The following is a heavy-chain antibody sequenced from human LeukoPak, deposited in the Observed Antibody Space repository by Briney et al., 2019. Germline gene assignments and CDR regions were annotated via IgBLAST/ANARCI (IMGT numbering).Heavy chain of an antibody. V-gene: IGHV4-59*01. D-gene: IGHD4-17*01. CDR2: IYYSGST. CDR3: ATYDYGDYGFDY. CDR1: GGSISSFY. Sequence: SSETLSLTCTVSGGSISSFYWSWIRQPPGKGLEWIGYIYYSGSTNYNPSLKSQVTISVDTSKNQFSLKLSSVTAADTAVYYCATYDYGDYGFDYWGQGTLVAVSS. J-gene: IGHJ4*02.